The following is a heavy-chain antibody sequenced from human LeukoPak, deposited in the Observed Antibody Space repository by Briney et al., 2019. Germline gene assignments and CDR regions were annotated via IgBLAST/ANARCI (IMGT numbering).Heavy chain of an antibody. CDR3: ARDKSYGYYYGMDV. V-gene: IGHV1-18*01. CDR1: GYTFTHYA. D-gene: IGHD5-18*01. Sequence: ASVKVSCKASGYTFTHYAITWVRQAPGQGLEWMGWISAYNGNTNYAQKPQGRVTMTTDTSTTTAYMELRSLRSDDTAVYYCARDKSYGYYYGMDVWGQGTTVTVSS. J-gene: IGHJ6*02. CDR2: ISAYNGNT.